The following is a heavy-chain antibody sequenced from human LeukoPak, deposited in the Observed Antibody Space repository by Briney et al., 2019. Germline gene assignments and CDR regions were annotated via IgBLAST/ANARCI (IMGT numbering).Heavy chain of an antibody. CDR2: IYYSGST. J-gene: IGHJ3*02. CDR3: ARDPLWVGAFDI. Sequence: KPSETLSLTCTVSGGSISSYYWSWIRQPPGKGLEWIGYIYYSGSTNYNPSLKSRVTISVDTSKNQFSLKLSSVTAADTAVYYCARDPLWVGAFDIWGQGTMVTVSS. CDR1: GGSISSYY. V-gene: IGHV4-59*01. D-gene: IGHD3-10*01.